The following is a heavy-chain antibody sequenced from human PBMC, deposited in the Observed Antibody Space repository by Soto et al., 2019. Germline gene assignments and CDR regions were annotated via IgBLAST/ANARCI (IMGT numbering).Heavy chain of an antibody. Sequence: ASVKVSCKASGYTFTNYGFSWVRQAPGQGLEWMGWISGYNGNTKYVEKFQGRVTMTADTSTSTAYMELSSLRSEDTAVYYCARTYYYDSSGSPDLNWFDPWGQGTLVTVSS. CDR2: ISGYNGNT. J-gene: IGHJ5*02. D-gene: IGHD3-22*01. CDR1: GYTFTNYG. CDR3: ARTYYYDSSGSPDLNWFDP. V-gene: IGHV1-18*01.